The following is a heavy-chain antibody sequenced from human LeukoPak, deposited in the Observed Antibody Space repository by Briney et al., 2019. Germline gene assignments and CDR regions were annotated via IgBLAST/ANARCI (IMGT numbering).Heavy chain of an antibody. CDR1: GGSLSGYY. Sequence: SETLSLTCAVYGGSLSGYYWSWIRQPPGKGLEWIGEINHSGNTNYNPSLKSRVTISVDTSKNQFSLKLSPVTAADTAVYYCARDPGGIAARLLKFDPWGQGTLVTVSS. D-gene: IGHD6-6*01. CDR3: ARDPGGIAARLLKFDP. CDR2: INHSGNT. J-gene: IGHJ5*02. V-gene: IGHV4-34*01.